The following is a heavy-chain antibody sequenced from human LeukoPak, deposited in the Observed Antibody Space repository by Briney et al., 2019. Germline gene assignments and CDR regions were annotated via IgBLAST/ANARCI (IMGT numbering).Heavy chain of an antibody. J-gene: IGHJ5*02. D-gene: IGHD3-10*01. V-gene: IGHV3-23*01. Sequence: PGGSLRLSCAASGFTFSIYALSWVRQAPGKGLEWISGIIGAGTTYYADSVKGRFTVSRDQASNTVFLRMNSLRAEDTALYYCAKVRGPWGQGTLVTVSS. CDR1: GFTFSIYA. CDR2: IIGAGTT. CDR3: AKVRGP.